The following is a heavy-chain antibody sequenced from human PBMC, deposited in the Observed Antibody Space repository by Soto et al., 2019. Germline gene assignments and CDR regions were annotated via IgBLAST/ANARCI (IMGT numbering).Heavy chain of an antibody. J-gene: IGHJ4*01. CDR2: LSAYNGNT. V-gene: IGHV1-18*01. Sequence: QVQLVQSGAEVKKPGASVKVSCKASGYTFTSYGISWVRQAPGQGPEWMGWLSAYNGNTNYAQKLQGRVTMTTDTSTSTAYMELRSLRSDDTAVYYCARDLRQVGATTVCAYWGHGTLVTVSS. D-gene: IGHD1-26*01. CDR3: ARDLRQVGATTVCAY. CDR1: GYTFTSYG.